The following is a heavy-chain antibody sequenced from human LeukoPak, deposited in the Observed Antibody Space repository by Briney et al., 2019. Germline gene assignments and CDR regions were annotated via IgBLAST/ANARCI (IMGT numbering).Heavy chain of an antibody. D-gene: IGHD3-9*01. CDR2: IKQDGSEK. CDR1: GFTFSSYW. CDR3: ARAEKYYDILTGYSISLDY. Sequence: GGSLRLSCAASGFTFSSYWMSWVRQAPGKGLEWVANIKQDGSEKYYVDSVKGRFTISRDNAKNSLYLQMNSLRAEDTAVYYCARAEKYYDILTGYSISLDYWGQGTLVTVSS. J-gene: IGHJ4*02. V-gene: IGHV3-7*01.